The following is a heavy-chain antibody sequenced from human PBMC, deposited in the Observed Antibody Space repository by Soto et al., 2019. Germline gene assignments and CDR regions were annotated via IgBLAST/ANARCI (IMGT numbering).Heavy chain of an antibody. J-gene: IGHJ4*02. CDR2: IYSGGSK. CDR3: ARHGYNYGGGYFDY. CDR1: GVTVSSNY. Sequence: EVQLVESGGGLVQPGGSLRLSCAASGVTVSSNYMSWVRQAPGKGLEWVSVIYSGGSKYYADSVKGRFTISRDNSKNTRYLQMTSLRAEDTAVYYCARHGYNYGGGYFDYWGQGTLVTVSS. D-gene: IGHD5-18*01. V-gene: IGHV3-66*04.